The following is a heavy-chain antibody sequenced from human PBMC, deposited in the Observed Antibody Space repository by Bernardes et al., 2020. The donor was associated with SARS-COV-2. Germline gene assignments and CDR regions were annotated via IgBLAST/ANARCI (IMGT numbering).Heavy chain of an antibody. V-gene: IGHV3-23*01. CDR3: AKDGAGIIIITFGN. J-gene: IGHJ4*02. CDR2: ISASGGST. Sequence: GGSLRLSCAASGLTFSNYAMSWVRQAPGKGLEWVSAISASGGSTYYADSVKGRFTISRDNSKNTLSLQMNSLRAEDTAVYYCAKDGAGIIIITFGNWGQGTLVTVSS. CDR1: GLTFSNYA. D-gene: IGHD3-16*01.